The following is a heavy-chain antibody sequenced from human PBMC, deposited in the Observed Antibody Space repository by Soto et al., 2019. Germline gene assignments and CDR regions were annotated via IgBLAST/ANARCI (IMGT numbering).Heavy chain of an antibody. CDR2: VIGDGSGT. V-gene: IGHV3-74*01. Sequence: GWSLRLSCVASGFTFSSSWMHWVRQAPGKGLVWLSRVIGDGSGTNYADSVKGRFTISRDNAKNTVYLQMDSLGADDTAVYYCARVAVAARGIDYWGQGTLVTVSS. D-gene: IGHD6-19*01. CDR3: ARVAVAARGIDY. CDR1: GFTFSSSW. J-gene: IGHJ4*02.